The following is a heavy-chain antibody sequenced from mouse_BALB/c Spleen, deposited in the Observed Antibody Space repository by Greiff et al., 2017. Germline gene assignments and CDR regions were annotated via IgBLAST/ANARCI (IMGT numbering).Heavy chain of an antibody. J-gene: IGHJ2*01. CDR1: GFTISSVG. Sequence: EVMLVESGGGLVQPGGSRKLSCAASGFTISSVGMHWVRQAPEKGLEWVAYISSGSSTIYYADTVKGRFTISRDNPKNTLFLQMTSLRSEDTAMYYCARSRRGYYFDYWGQGTTLTVSS. V-gene: IGHV5-17*02. CDR2: ISSGSSTI. CDR3: ARSRRGYYFDY.